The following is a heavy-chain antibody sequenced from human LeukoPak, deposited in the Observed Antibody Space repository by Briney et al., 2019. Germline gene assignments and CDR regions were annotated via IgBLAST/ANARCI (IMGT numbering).Heavy chain of an antibody. Sequence: SETLSLTCTVSGGSISSSSYYWGWIRQPPGKGLEWIGSIYYSGSTYYNPSLKSRVTISVDTSKNQFSLKLSSVTAADTAVYYCARHRSTDGYNRIDYWGQGTLVTVSS. CDR1: GGSISSSSYY. V-gene: IGHV4-39*01. J-gene: IGHJ4*02. D-gene: IGHD5-24*01. CDR2: IYYSGST. CDR3: ARHRSTDGYNRIDY.